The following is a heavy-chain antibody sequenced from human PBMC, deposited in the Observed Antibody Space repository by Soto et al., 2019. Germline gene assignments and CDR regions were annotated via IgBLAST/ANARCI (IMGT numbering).Heavy chain of an antibody. Sequence: GALRLSCAASGFTFSSYAMSWVRQAPGKGLEWVSAISGSGGSTYYADSVKGRFTISRDNSKNTLYLQMNSLRAEDTAVYYCAKGEKGVLEWLLYLGYYFDYWGQGTLVTVSS. D-gene: IGHD3-3*01. CDR2: ISGSGGST. J-gene: IGHJ4*02. CDR1: GFTFSSYA. V-gene: IGHV3-23*01. CDR3: AKGEKGVLEWLLYLGYYFDY.